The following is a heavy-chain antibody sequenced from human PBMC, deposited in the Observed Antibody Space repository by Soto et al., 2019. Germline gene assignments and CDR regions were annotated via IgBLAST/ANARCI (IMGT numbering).Heavy chain of an antibody. J-gene: IGHJ4*02. D-gene: IGHD2-8*01. CDR1: GFTFGSYA. CDR2: ISDSGGST. Sequence: EVQVLESGGGLVQPGGSLRLSCAASGFTFGSYAMTWVRQAPGKGLEWVSGISDSGGSTYYADSVKGRFTISRDNSKNTLYLQMNSLRAEDTAVYFCAKDRGCSNGVCRSPDYWGQGTLVTVSS. V-gene: IGHV3-23*01. CDR3: AKDRGCSNGVCRSPDY.